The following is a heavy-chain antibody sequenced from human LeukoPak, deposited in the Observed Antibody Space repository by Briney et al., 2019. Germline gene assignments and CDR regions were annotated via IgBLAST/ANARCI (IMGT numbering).Heavy chain of an antibody. CDR1: GFTFSTYA. Sequence: GGSLRLSCAASGFTFSTYAMSWVRQTPERGLEWVSAISDTGGNTFYADSVKGRFTISKDNSKNTLYLQMNSRRAEDTAIYCCAKGRKNDYWGQGTLVTVSS. CDR3: AKGRKNDY. V-gene: IGHV3-23*01. J-gene: IGHJ4*02. CDR2: ISDTGGNT.